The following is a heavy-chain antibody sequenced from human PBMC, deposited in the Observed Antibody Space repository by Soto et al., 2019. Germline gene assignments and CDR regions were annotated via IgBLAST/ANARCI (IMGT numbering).Heavy chain of an antibody. Sequence: PSETLSLTCTVSGGSISSYYWIWIRQPPGKGLEWIGYIYYSGSTNYNPSLKSRVTISVDTSKNQFSLKLSSVTAADTAVYYCARAPRGNYGYPSYFDYWXQGTLVTVSS. D-gene: IGHD3-10*01. CDR2: IYYSGST. CDR3: ARAPRGNYGYPSYFDY. CDR1: GGSISSYY. V-gene: IGHV4-59*01. J-gene: IGHJ4*02.